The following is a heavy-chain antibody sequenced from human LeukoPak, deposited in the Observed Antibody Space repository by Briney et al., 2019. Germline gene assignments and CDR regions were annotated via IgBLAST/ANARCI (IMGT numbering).Heavy chain of an antibody. Sequence: GGSLRLSCAASGFTFSNYWMHWVRQPPGKGLVCVSRVNRDGSFTSYADSVKGRFTISRDNAKNTLYLQMNSLRAEDTAVYYCVRVLPAARMDVWGQGTTVTVSS. CDR1: GFTFSNYW. J-gene: IGHJ6*02. CDR2: VNRDGSFT. CDR3: VRVLPAARMDV. V-gene: IGHV3-74*01. D-gene: IGHD2-2*01.